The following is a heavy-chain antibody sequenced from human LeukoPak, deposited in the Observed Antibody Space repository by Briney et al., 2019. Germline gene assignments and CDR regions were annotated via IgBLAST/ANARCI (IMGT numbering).Heavy chain of an antibody. CDR2: VFASGTT. Sequence: SETLSLTCTVSGGFLSSYHWSWIRQPAGRGLEWIGRVFASGTTNYSPSLESRVTMSVDTAKNQFSLRMRSVAAADTAVYYCARVWDAVFDYWGQGILVTVSS. J-gene: IGHJ4*02. CDR1: GGFLSSYH. V-gene: IGHV4-4*07. CDR3: ARVWDAVFDY. D-gene: IGHD1-26*01.